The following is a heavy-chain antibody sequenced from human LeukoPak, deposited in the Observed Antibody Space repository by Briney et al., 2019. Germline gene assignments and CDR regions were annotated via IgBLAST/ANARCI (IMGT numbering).Heavy chain of an antibody. Sequence: PSETLSLTCTVSGGSISSYYWSWIRQPPGKGLEWIGYIYYSGSTNYNPSLKSRVTISVDTSMNQFSLKLSSVTAADTAVYYCARVGMVATFDYWGQGTLVTVSS. J-gene: IGHJ4*02. CDR3: ARVGMVATFDY. CDR2: IYYSGST. V-gene: IGHV4-59*01. CDR1: GGSISSYY. D-gene: IGHD5-12*01.